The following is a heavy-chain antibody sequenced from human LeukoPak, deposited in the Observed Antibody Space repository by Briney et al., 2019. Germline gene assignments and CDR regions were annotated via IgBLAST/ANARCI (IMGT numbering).Heavy chain of an antibody. V-gene: IGHV4-34*01. D-gene: IGHD3-10*01. Sequence: SETLSLTCGVYGGSISGDYWSWIRQPPGKGLEWIAEIHHSGSANYNPSLKSRVTISIDTSKNQFSLKLSFVTAADTAVYYCARSDYGSGSYYWSLDYWGQGTLVTVSS. CDR2: IHHSGSA. J-gene: IGHJ4*02. CDR1: GGSISGDY. CDR3: ARSDYGSGSYYWSLDY.